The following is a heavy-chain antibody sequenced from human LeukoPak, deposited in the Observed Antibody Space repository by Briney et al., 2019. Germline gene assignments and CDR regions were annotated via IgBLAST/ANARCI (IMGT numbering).Heavy chain of an antibody. Sequence: PSETLSLTCTVSGGSISSSSYYWGWIRQPPGKGLEWIGSIYYSGSTYYNPSLKSRVTISVDTSKNQFSLKLSSVTVADTAVYYCARDPPRQQLVEGGDYWGQGTLVTVSP. V-gene: IGHV4-39*07. D-gene: IGHD6-13*01. CDR2: IYYSGST. J-gene: IGHJ4*02. CDR1: GGSISSSSYY. CDR3: ARDPPRQQLVEGGDY.